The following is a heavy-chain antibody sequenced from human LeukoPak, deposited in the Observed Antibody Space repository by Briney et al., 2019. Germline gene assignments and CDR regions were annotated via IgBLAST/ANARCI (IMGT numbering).Heavy chain of an antibody. CDR2: ISGCGGST. Sequence: GGSLRLFCAASVFTFSSYAMIGVRQAPGEGLECVSAISGCGGSTYYADSVKGRFTISRDNSKNTLYLQMNSLRAEDTAVYYCAKVRGGLYYYGSGSYYMNYWGQGTLVTVSS. J-gene: IGHJ4*02. D-gene: IGHD3-10*01. CDR1: VFTFSSYA. V-gene: IGHV3-23*01. CDR3: AKVRGGLYYYGSGSYYMNY.